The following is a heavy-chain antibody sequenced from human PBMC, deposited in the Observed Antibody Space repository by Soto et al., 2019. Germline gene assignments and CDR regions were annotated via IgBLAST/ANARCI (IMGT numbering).Heavy chain of an antibody. Sequence: ASVKVSCKASGYTFTSYYMHWVRQAPGQGLEWMGIINPSGGSTSYAQKFQGRVTMTRDTSTSTVYMELSRLRSEDTAVYYCARVASIAARGGGMDVWGQGNTVTVSS. D-gene: IGHD6-6*01. J-gene: IGHJ6*02. CDR2: INPSGGST. V-gene: IGHV1-46*01. CDR1: GYTFTSYY. CDR3: ARVASIAARGGGMDV.